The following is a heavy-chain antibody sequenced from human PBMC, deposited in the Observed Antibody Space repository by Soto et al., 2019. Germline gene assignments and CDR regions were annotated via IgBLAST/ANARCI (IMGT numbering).Heavy chain of an antibody. CDR3: ASRRGPNNCFNR. D-gene: IGHD2-8*01. CDR2: ISSSSSTI. CDR1: GFNFSSYS. J-gene: IGHJ5*01. V-gene: IGHV3-48*02. Sequence: GGSLRLSCAASGFNFSSYSMNWVRQARGKGLEWVSYISSSSSTIYYADSVKGRFTISRDNAKNSLYLQMNSLRDEDTAVYYSASRRGPNNCFNRCGQGTLVTVSS.